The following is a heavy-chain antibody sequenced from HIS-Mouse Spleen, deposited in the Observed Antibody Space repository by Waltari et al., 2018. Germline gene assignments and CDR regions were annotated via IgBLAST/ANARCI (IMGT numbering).Heavy chain of an antibody. CDR2: IYYSGST. CDR1: GGSISSSSYY. Sequence: QLQLQESGPGLVKPSETLSLTCTVSGGSISSSSYYWGWIRQPPGKGLEWIGSIYYSGSTYYNPSLKSRVTISVDTSKNQFSLKLSSVTAADTAVYYCARPEFDYGSGIKYFQHWGQGTLVTVSS. J-gene: IGHJ1*01. D-gene: IGHD3-10*01. V-gene: IGHV4-39*01. CDR3: ARPEFDYGSGIKYFQH.